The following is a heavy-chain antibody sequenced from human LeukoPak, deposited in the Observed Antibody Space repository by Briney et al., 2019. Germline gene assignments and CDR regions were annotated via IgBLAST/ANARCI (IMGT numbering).Heavy chain of an antibody. V-gene: IGHV3-20*04. CDR1: GFTFDDCG. D-gene: IGHD1-26*01. Sequence: PGGSLRLSCAASGFTFDDCGMNWVRQAPGKGPEWVSGINWNGGGTFYADSVKGRFTISRDNAMNTVYLQMNSLRTEDTAVYYCVRGASGGHYVIDYWGQGTLVTVS. CDR2: INWNGGGT. J-gene: IGHJ4*02. CDR3: VRGASGGHYVIDY.